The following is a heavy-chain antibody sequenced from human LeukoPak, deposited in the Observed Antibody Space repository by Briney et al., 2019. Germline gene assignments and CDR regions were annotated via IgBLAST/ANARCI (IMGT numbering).Heavy chain of an antibody. CDR3: ARRWNYGRNYYIDV. V-gene: IGHV4-34*01. Sequence: SQTLSLTCAVYGGSFSNYYWNWIRQTPGKGLEWLGEINERGRANYNPSLMSRVTVSVDTSKNQFSLRLTSVTATDTAIYYCARRWNYGRNYYIDVWGKVATVSVSS. D-gene: IGHD1-7*01. CDR1: GGSFSNYY. J-gene: IGHJ6*03. CDR2: INERGRA.